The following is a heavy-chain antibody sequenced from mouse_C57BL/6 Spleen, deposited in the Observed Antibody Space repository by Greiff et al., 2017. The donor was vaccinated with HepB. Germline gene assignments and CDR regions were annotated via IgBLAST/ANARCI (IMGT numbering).Heavy chain of an antibody. CDR1: GYAFSSSW. D-gene: IGHD3-1*01. V-gene: IGHV1-82*01. Sequence: VQLQQSGPELVKPGASVKISCKASGYAFSSSWMNWVKQRPGKGLEWIGRIYPGDGDTNYNGKFKGKATLTADKSSSTAYMQLSSLTSEDSAVYFCARNPWAYYFDYWGQGTTLTVSS. CDR2: IYPGDGDT. CDR3: ARNPWAYYFDY. J-gene: IGHJ2*01.